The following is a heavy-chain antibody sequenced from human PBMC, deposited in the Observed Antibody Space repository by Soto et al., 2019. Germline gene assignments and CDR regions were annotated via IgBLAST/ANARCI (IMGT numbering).Heavy chain of an antibody. CDR1: GGSISSYY. J-gene: IGHJ5*02. CDR3: ARALGGGASQGGHWFDP. V-gene: IGHV4-59*01. Sequence: PSETLSLTCTVSGGSISSYYWSWIRQPPGKGLEWIGYIYYSGSTNYNPSLKSRVTISVDTSKNQFSLKLSSVTAADTAVYYCARALGGGASQGGHWFDPWGQGTLVTVSS. CDR2: IYYSGST. D-gene: IGHD2-21*01.